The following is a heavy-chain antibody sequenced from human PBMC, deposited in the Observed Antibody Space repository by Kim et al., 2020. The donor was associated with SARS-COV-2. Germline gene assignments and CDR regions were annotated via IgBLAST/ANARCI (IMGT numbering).Heavy chain of an antibody. CDR3: ARTLVLSGYYGMDV. Sequence: DSEKGRFTISRDNYKNTLYLQMNSLRAEETAVYYCARTLVLSGYYGMDVWGQGTTVTVSS. D-gene: IGHD3-10*01. V-gene: IGHV3-30*07. J-gene: IGHJ6*02.